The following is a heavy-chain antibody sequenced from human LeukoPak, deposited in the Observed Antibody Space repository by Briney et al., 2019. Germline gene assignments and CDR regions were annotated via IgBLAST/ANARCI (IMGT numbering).Heavy chain of an antibody. CDR3: ARDRAVAGTRWFDP. J-gene: IGHJ5*02. CDR1: GFTVSSIY. Sequence: GGSLRLSCAASGFTVSSIYMSWVRQATGKGLEGVSVIYSGGSTYYADSVKGRFTISRDNSKNTLYLQMNSLRAEDTAVYYCARDRAVAGTRWFDPWGQGTLVTVSS. V-gene: IGHV3-66*01. D-gene: IGHD6-19*01. CDR2: IYSGGST.